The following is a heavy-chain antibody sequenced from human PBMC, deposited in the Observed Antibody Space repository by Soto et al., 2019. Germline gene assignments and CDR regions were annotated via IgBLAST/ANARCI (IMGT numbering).Heavy chain of an antibody. CDR1: GGSISSGAYY. D-gene: IGHD6-13*01. CDR3: ARVSATGTRWFDP. V-gene: IGHV4-31*03. J-gene: IGHJ5*02. Sequence: SETLSLTCTVSGGSISSGAYYWGWIRQHPGKGLEWIGYISHRGTAYYTPSLKSRVSLSVDPSKSQFSLNVTSLTAEDTAVYYCARVSATGTRWFDPWGPGTLVTVSS. CDR2: ISHRGTA.